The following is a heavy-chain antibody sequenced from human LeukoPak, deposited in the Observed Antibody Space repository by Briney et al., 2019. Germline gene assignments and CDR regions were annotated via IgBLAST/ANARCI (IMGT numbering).Heavy chain of an antibody. J-gene: IGHJ4*01. Sequence: SETLSLTCTASGGSFSCSCYFWGWIRQPPRKGLEYIGSIYYSGDTYYNPSLKSRVTISLDTSTFSLKVRSVTATATAVYYCARGSDFGGTSHYWGHGTLVTVSS. V-gene: IGHV4-39*02. CDR3: ARGSDFGGTSHY. D-gene: IGHD4-23*01. CDR2: IYYSGDT. CDR1: GGSFSCSCYF.